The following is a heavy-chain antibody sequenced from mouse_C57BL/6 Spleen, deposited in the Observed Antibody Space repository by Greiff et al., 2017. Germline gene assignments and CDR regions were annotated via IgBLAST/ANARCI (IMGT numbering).Heavy chain of an antibody. CDR1: GYTFTSYG. D-gene: IGHD1-1*01. CDR2: IYPRSGNT. J-gene: IGHJ3*01. Sequence: QVQLQQSGAELARPGASVKLSCKASGYTFTSYGISWVKQRTGQGLKWIGEIYPRSGNTYYNEKFKGKATLTADKSSSTAYMELRSLTSEDSAVYFCARPLDYGSSYPWFAYWGQGTLVTVSA. CDR3: ARPLDYGSSYPWFAY. V-gene: IGHV1-81*01.